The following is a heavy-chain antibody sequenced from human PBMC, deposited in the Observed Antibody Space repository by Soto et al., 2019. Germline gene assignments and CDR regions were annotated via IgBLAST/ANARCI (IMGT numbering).Heavy chain of an antibody. D-gene: IGHD3-22*01. J-gene: IGHJ4*02. CDR2: IYYSGST. CDR1: GSSISSGGYY. CDR3: ARGGNYYDSSGYLDY. Sequence: SETLSLTCTVSGSSISSGGYYWSWVRQHPGKGLEWIGYIYYSGSTYYNPSLKSRVTISVDTSKNQFSLKLSSVTAADTAVYYCARGGNYYDSSGYLDYWGQGTLVTVSS. V-gene: IGHV4-31*03.